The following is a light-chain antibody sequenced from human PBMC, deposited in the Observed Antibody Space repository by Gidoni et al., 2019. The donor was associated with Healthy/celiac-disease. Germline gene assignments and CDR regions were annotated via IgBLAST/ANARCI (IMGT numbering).Light chain of an antibody. J-gene: IGKJ1*01. CDR2: GAS. V-gene: IGKV3-15*01. CDR3: QQYNNWPRT. Sequence: DIVMTQSPATLSASQGEGATLPCRASQSISSNLDWYQQKPGQAPRLLIYGASTWATGTPARFSGSGSGTEFTLTISSLQSEDFAIYHCQQYNNWPRTFGQGTKVEIK. CDR1: QSISSN.